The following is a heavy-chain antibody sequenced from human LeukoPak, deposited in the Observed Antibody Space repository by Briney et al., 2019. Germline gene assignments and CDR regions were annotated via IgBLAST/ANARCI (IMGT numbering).Heavy chain of an antibody. D-gene: IGHD5-12*01. Sequence: ASVKVSCKASGYTFTSYDINWVRQATGQGLEWMGWMNPNSGNTGYAQKFQGRVTITTDESTSTAYMELSSLRSEDTAVYYCARDQDVDIVASAKAFDIWGQGTMVTVSS. V-gene: IGHV1-8*01. CDR1: GYTFTSYD. J-gene: IGHJ3*02. CDR3: ARDQDVDIVASAKAFDI. CDR2: MNPNSGNT.